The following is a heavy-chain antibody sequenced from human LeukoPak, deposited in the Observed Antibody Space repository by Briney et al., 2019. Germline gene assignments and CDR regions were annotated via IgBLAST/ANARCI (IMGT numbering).Heavy chain of an antibody. Sequence: PSQTLSLTCTVSGGSISSGGYYWSRIRQHPGTGLEWIGYIYYSGSTYYNPSLKSRVTISVDTSKNQFSLKLSSVTAADTAVYYCARAVAKGSIVVNTFDYWGQGTLVTVSS. D-gene: IGHD3-22*01. CDR2: IYYSGST. J-gene: IGHJ4*02. V-gene: IGHV4-31*03. CDR1: GGSISSGGYY. CDR3: ARAVAKGSIVVNTFDY.